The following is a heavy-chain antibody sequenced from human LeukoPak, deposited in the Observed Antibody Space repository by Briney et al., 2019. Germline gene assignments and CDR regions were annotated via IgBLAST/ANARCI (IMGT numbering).Heavy chain of an antibody. CDR3: ARVPSDGGADYYYYYMDV. Sequence: AAVKASCKASGYTFTCYGISWVRQAPGQGVEWMGWISAYNGNTNYAQKLQGRVTMTTDTSTSTAYMELTSLRSDDTAVYYCARVPSDGGADYYYYYMDVWGKGTTVTVSS. CDR2: ISAYNGNT. CDR1: GYTFTCYG. V-gene: IGHV1-18*01. D-gene: IGHD3-16*01. J-gene: IGHJ6*03.